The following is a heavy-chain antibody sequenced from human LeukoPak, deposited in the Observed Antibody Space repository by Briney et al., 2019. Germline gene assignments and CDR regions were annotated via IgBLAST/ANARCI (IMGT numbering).Heavy chain of an antibody. Sequence: ASVKVSCKASGYTFTSYAMHWVRQAPGQRLEWMGWINAGNGNTKYSQKFQGRVTITRDTSASTAYMELSSLRSEDTAVYYCARDFSSKFRYSSSWDFDLWGRGTLVTVSS. CDR3: ARDFSSKFRYSSSWDFDL. V-gene: IGHV1-3*01. D-gene: IGHD6-13*01. CDR1: GYTFTSYA. CDR2: INAGNGNT. J-gene: IGHJ2*01.